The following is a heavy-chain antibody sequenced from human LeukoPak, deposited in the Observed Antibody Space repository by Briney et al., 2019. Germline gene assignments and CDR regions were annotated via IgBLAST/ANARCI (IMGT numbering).Heavy chain of an antibody. CDR3: AKDMVVTKYYFDY. J-gene: IGHJ4*02. D-gene: IGHD2-15*01. CDR1: GFTFSNYA. CDR2: ISGSGGST. Sequence: GGSLRLSCAASGFTFSNYAMSWVRQAPGKGLEWVSAISGSGGSTYYADSVKGRFTISRDNSKNTLYLQMNSLRAEDTAVYYCAKDMVVTKYYFDYWGRGTLVTVSS. V-gene: IGHV3-23*01.